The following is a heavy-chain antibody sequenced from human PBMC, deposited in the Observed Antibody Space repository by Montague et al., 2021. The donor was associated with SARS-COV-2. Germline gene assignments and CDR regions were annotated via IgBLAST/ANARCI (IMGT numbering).Heavy chain of an antibody. V-gene: IGHV4-59*08. Sequence: SETLSLTCTVSGDSLSFYFWTWIRQPPGRGLEWTGYIEYSGSTNYKPSLKSRLTMSLDMSSNQFSLELSSVTAADTAVYYCGRCGYSTSTVDSWGHGTLVSVSS. CDR1: GDSLSFYF. D-gene: IGHD5-12*01. CDR3: GRCGYSTSTVDS. CDR2: IEYSGST. J-gene: IGHJ5*01.